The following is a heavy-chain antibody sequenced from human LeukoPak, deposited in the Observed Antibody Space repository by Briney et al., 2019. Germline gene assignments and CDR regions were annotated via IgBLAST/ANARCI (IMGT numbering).Heavy chain of an antibody. V-gene: IGHV1-69*04. CDR1: GGTFSSYA. CDR3: ARDGSGCDYSSY. J-gene: IGHJ4*02. D-gene: IGHD5-12*01. Sequence: SVKVSCKASGGTFSSYAISWVRQAPGQGLEWMGRIIPILGIANYAQKFQGRVTITADKSTSTAYMELSSLRSEDTAVYYCARDGSGCDYSSYWGQGTLVTVSS. CDR2: IIPILGIA.